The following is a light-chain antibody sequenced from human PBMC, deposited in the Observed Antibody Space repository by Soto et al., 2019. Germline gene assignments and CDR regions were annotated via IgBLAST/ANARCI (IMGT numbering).Light chain of an antibody. CDR2: RNN. V-gene: IGLV1-47*01. J-gene: IGLJ3*02. CDR1: SSNIETNY. CDR3: AAWDGSLSGGV. Sequence: QSVLTQPPSASGTHGQRVTISCSGSSSNIETNYVYWYQQLPGTAPKVLIYRNNQRPSRVPDRFSASKSGTSASLAISGLRSEDEADYYCAAWDGSLSGGVFGGGTKLTVL.